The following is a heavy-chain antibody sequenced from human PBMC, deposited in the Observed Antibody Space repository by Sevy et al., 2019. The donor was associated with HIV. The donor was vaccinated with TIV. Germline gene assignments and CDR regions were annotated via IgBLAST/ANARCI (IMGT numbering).Heavy chain of an antibody. J-gene: IGHJ3*01. CDR2: ISGFGNT. V-gene: IGHV3-23*01. CDR1: GFTFNTHV. CDR3: AKVLNPALESMMEVTVRSLKGFDV. Sequence: GGSVRLSCAASGFTFNTHVMNWVRQAPGKGLEWVSSISGFGNTYYADSVRGRFTISRDNAKNTLYLQMNSLRADDTAVYYCAKVLNPALESMMEVTVRSLKGFDVWGQGTMVTVSS. D-gene: IGHD3-22*01.